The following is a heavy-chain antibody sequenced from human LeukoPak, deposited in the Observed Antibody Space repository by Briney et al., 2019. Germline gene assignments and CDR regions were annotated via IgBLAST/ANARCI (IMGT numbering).Heavy chain of an antibody. J-gene: IGHJ5*02. D-gene: IGHD4-17*01. CDR1: GYTFTYYY. Sequence: ASVKVSCKVSGYTFTYYYMHWVQQAPGKGLEWMGLVDPEDGETIYAEKFQGRVTITADTSTDTAYMELSSLRSEDTAVYYCAIPHAYGDQYNWFDPWGQGNLFTVSS. CDR3: AIPHAYGDQYNWFDP. V-gene: IGHV1-69-2*01. CDR2: VDPEDGET.